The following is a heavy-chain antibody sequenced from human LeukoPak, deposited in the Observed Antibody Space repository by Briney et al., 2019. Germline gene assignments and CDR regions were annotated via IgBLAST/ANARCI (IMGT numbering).Heavy chain of an antibody. D-gene: IGHD5-18*01. CDR3: ARDVGHDGIQLWSTLNY. CDR1: GYTFTSYG. Sequence: ASVTVSCKASGYTFTSYGISWVRQAPGQGLEWMGWISAYNGNTNYAQKLQGRVTMTTDTSTSTAYMELRSLRSDDTAVYYCARDVGHDGIQLWSTLNYWGQGTLVTVSS. V-gene: IGHV1-18*01. CDR2: ISAYNGNT. J-gene: IGHJ4*02.